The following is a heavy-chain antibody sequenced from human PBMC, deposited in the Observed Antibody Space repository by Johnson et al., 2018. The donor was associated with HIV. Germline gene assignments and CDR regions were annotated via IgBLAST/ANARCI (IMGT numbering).Heavy chain of an antibody. D-gene: IGHD3-22*01. CDR3: ARGRLISMIVSAGAFDI. CDR2: ISDSGDNT. J-gene: IGHJ3*02. V-gene: IGHV3-23*04. CDR1: GFTFTTSA. Sequence: VQLVESGGGFVQPGGSLRLSCAASGFTFTTSAMSWVRQAPGKGLEWVSAISDSGDNTYYADSVRGRFTISRDNSKNTLFLQMNSLRDEDTAFYYCARGRLISMIVSAGAFDIWGQGTMVTVSS.